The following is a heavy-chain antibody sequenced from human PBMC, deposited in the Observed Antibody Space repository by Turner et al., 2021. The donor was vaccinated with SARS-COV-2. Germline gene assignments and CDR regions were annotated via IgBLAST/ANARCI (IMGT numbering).Heavy chain of an antibody. CDR3: GKELLGVSYLGGADY. CDR1: DYA. J-gene: IGHJ4*02. V-gene: IGHV3-9*01. Sequence: DYAMHWVRQAPGRGLEWVSGITWNGDHAGYADSVKGRFTVSRDNGKNTLYLEMDRVRAEDTAVYFCGKELLGVSYLGGADYWGLGTQVTVSS. CDR2: ITWNGDHA. D-gene: IGHD2-8*01.